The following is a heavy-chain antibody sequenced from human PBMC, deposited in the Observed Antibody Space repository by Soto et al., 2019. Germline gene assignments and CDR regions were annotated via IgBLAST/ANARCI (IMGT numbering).Heavy chain of an antibody. Sequence: PSETLSLTCAVSGGSISSGGYSWGWIRQPPGKGLEWIGYIYHSGSTYYNPSLKSRVTISVDRSKNQFSLKLSSVTAADTAVYYCARAGDSSGPVALGYWGQGTLVTVSS. CDR3: ARAGDSSGPVALGY. CDR1: GGSISSGGYS. V-gene: IGHV4-30-2*01. CDR2: IYHSGST. J-gene: IGHJ4*02. D-gene: IGHD6-19*01.